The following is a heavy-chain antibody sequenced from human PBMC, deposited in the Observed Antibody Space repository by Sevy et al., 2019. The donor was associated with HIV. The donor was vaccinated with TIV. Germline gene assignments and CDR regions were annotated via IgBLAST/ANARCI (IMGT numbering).Heavy chain of an antibody. CDR2: ISWNSGSI. J-gene: IGHJ4*02. CDR3: ARDIGAGSNSETSSPPFFFYYFDS. V-gene: IGHV3-9*01. Sequence: GGSLRLSCAASGFSLDDYAMHWVRQSSGKGLEWVAGISWNSGSIGYADSVKGRFTISRDNARNTLYLQMNNMRSEDTALYYCARDIGAGSNSETSSPPFFFYYFDSGGQGTLVNVSS. CDR1: GFSLDDYA. D-gene: IGHD1-26*01.